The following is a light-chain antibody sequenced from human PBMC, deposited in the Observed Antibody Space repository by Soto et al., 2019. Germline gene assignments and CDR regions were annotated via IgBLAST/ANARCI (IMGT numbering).Light chain of an antibody. Sequence: EIVLTQSPATLSLSPGERATLSCRASQSVSSYLAWYQQKPGQAPRLLIYDASNSANGITVKCSGSGSGTDFTLTISSLEPEDFAVYYCQQRSNWYTFGQGTKLEIK. V-gene: IGKV3-11*01. CDR2: DAS. CDR1: QSVSSY. CDR3: QQRSNWYT. J-gene: IGKJ2*01.